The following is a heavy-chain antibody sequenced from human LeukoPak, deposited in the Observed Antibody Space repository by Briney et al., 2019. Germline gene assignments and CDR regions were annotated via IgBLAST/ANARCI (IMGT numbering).Heavy chain of an antibody. CDR1: GCSISSSSYY. J-gene: IGHJ4*02. D-gene: IGHD1/OR15-1a*01. Sequence: SETLSLTCTVSGCSISSSSYYWDWIRQPPGKGLDWIGNIYYSGSTYYNPSLKGRVTISVDTSKNQFSLKLTSVTAADTAVYYCARNNIGTRTYDYWGQGTLVTVSS. CDR3: ARNNIGTRTYDY. V-gene: IGHV4-39*01. CDR2: IYYSGST.